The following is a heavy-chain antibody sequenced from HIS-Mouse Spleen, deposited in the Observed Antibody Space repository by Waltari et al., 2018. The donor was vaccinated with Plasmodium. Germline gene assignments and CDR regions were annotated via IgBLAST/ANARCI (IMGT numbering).Heavy chain of an antibody. J-gene: IGHJ2*01. D-gene: IGHD3-3*01. CDR1: GGSFSGYY. Sequence: QVQLQQWGAGLLKPSETLSLTCAVYGGSFSGYYWSWIRQPPGKGLEWMGEINHSGSHNYNPSLKSRVTISVDTSKNQFSLKLSAVTAADTAVYYCARVTSSGVYWYFDLWGRGTLVTVSS. CDR2: INHSGSH. V-gene: IGHV4-34*01. CDR3: ARVTSSGVYWYFDL.